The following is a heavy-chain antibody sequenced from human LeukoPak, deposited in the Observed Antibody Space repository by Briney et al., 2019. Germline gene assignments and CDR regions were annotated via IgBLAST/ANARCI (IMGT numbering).Heavy chain of an antibody. CDR2: IKQDGSEK. Sequence: PGGSLRLSCAASGFTFSSYWMTWVRQAPGKGLEWVANIKQDGSEKYYVDSVKGRFTISRDNAKNSLYLQMNSLRAEDTAVYYCAREEVLAYGSGSYYPPYYYYYMDVWGKGTTVTISS. J-gene: IGHJ6*03. V-gene: IGHV3-7*03. CDR1: GFTFSSYW. D-gene: IGHD3-10*01. CDR3: AREEVLAYGSGSYYPPYYYYYMDV.